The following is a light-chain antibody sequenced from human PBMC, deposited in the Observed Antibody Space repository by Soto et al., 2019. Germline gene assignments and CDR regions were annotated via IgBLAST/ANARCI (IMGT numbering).Light chain of an antibody. CDR1: QSISSS. Sequence: DIQRTQSPSTLSASVGDRVTITCRASQSISSSLAWYQQKPGKAPKLLIYDASNLESGVPSIFSGSGSGTEFTLTISSLPPDNFATYYCQQYSTYSTLGQGTNVDIK. J-gene: IGKJ1*01. V-gene: IGKV1-5*01. CDR3: QQYSTYST. CDR2: DAS.